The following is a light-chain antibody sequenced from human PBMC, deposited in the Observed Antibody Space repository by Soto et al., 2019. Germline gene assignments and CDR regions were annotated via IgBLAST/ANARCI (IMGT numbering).Light chain of an antibody. CDR3: SSYTSSSTLV. V-gene: IGLV2-14*01. J-gene: IGLJ1*01. CDR1: SSDVGGYNY. Sequence: QSVLTQPASVSGCPGQSITISCTGTSSDVGGYNYVSWYQQHPGKAPKLMIYDVINRPSGVSNRFSGSKSGNTASLTISGLQAEDEADYYCSSYTSSSTLVFGTGTKVTVL. CDR2: DVI.